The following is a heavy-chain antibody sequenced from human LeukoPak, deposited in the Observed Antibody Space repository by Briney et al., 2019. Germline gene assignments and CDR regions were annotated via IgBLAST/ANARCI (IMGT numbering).Heavy chain of an antibody. CDR1: GGSISSGGYY. J-gene: IGHJ4*02. CDR3: ARGGILWFGEGKFDY. CDR2: INHSGST. D-gene: IGHD3-10*01. Sequence: SETLSLTCAVSGGSISSGGYYWSWIRQPPGKGLEWIGEINHSGSTNYNPSLKSRVTISVDTSKNQFSLKLSSVTAADTAVYYCARGGILWFGEGKFDYWGQGTLVTVSS. V-gene: IGHV4-34*01.